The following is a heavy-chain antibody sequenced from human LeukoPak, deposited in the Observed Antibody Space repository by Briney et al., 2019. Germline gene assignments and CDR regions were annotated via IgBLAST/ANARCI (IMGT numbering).Heavy chain of an antibody. CDR1: GLTFSSYA. Sequence: GGSLRLSCAASGLTFSSYAMSWVRQAPGTGLERVSGISASGGSTFYPDSVKGRFTISRDNSKNTLYLQMNSLRAEETALYYCATKGVGYSSAWSIDYWGQGTLVTVSS. J-gene: IGHJ4*02. V-gene: IGHV3-23*01. CDR3: ATKGVGYSSAWSIDY. D-gene: IGHD6-19*01. CDR2: ISASGGST.